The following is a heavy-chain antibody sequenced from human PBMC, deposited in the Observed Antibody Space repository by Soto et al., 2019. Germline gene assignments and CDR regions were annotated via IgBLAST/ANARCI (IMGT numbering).Heavy chain of an antibody. V-gene: IGHV1-3*01. D-gene: IGHD3-9*01. CDR1: GYTFTSYA. CDR2: INAGNGNT. J-gene: IGHJ3*02. Sequence: GASVKVSCKASGYTFTSYAMHWVRQAPGQRLEWMGWINAGNGNTKYSQKFQGRVTITRDTSASTAYMELSSLRSEDTAVYYCARGVHELRYFDWSHYAFDIWGQGTMVTVSS. CDR3: ARGVHELRYFDWSHYAFDI.